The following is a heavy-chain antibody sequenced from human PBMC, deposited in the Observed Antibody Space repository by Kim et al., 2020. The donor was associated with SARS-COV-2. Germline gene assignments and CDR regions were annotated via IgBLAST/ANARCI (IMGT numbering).Heavy chain of an antibody. J-gene: IGHJ4*02. D-gene: IGHD3-22*01. CDR1: GGSISTCSYY. Sequence: SETLSLTCTVSGGSISTCSYYCGWILQPPGKGLEWIGNIYYSGNTYYNSSLKSRVTIFLDTSKNQFTLKLSSVTAADTAVYYCARALDYYDRSAYYDWGQGTLVTVSS. CDR3: ARALDYYDRSAYYD. CDR2: IYYSGNT. V-gene: IGHV4-39*01.